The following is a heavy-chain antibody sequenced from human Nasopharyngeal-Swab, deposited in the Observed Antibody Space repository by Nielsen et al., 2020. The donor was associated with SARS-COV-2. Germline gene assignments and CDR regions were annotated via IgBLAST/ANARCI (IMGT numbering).Heavy chain of an antibody. V-gene: IGHV3-7*01. CDR1: GFTFSDYW. Sequence: GESLNISCGGSGFTFSDYWMSWVRQSPEKGLEWVANIKQDGTLKSYVDSVKGRFIISSDNAEKSLYLEMNSLRAEDTAVYYCARVSRAISGDYWGQGTLVTVSS. CDR2: IKQDGTLK. J-gene: IGHJ4*02. D-gene: IGHD1-20*01. CDR3: ARVSRAISGDY.